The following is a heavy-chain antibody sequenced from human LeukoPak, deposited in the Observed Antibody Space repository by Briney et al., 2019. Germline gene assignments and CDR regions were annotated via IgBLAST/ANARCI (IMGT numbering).Heavy chain of an antibody. V-gene: IGHV3-48*04. CDR1: GFTVSRKY. CDR2: ISSSSSTI. CDR3: ARDLPMGVYFDY. J-gene: IGHJ4*02. D-gene: IGHD3-16*01. Sequence: PGGSLRPSCAASGFTVSRKYMNWVLQAPGKGLEWVSYISSSSSTIYYADSVKGRFTISRDNAKNSLYLQMNSLRAEDTAVYYCARDLPMGVYFDYWGQGTLVTVSS.